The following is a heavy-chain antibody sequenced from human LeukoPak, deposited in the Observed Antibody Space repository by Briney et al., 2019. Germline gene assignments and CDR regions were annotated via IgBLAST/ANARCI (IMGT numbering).Heavy chain of an antibody. Sequence: ASVKVSCKASGYTFTSNYIHWVRQAPGQGLEWMGIINPSGGSTSYAQKFQGRVTMTRDTSTGTVYMELSSLRSEDTAVYYCARDNLVVAATLHYHYGMDVWGQGTTVTVSS. CDR3: ARDNLVVAATLHYHYGMDV. V-gene: IGHV1-46*01. D-gene: IGHD2-15*01. J-gene: IGHJ6*02. CDR2: INPSGGST. CDR1: GYTFTSNY.